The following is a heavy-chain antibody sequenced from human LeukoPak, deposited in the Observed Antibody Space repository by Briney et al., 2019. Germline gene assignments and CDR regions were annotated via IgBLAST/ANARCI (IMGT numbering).Heavy chain of an antibody. CDR2: MHYRGST. Sequence: SEPLSLTCTVSGGSISGSSYYWGWIRQPPGKGLEWIGSMHYRGSTYYSPSLKSRVTITVDTSKNQFSLKLSSVTAADTAVYYCVPYTGGQTDYFDYWGQGTLVTLSS. CDR1: GGSISGSSYY. V-gene: IGHV4-39*01. CDR3: VPYTGGQTDYFDY. J-gene: IGHJ4*02. D-gene: IGHD3-16*01.